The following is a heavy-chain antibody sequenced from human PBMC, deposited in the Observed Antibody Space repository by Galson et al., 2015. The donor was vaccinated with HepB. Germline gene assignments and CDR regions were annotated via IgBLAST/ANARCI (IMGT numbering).Heavy chain of an antibody. CDR3: AREPSSRQLDY. J-gene: IGHJ4*02. Sequence: SLRLSCAASGITFSGQGMHWVRQAPGEGLEWVAFIWTNGVNKYYTDSVRGRFTISRDNAKNTLYLQMNSLRVDDTAVYYCAREPSSRQLDYWGQGTLVTVSS. D-gene: IGHD6-13*01. V-gene: IGHV3-33*01. CDR2: IWTNGVNK. CDR1: GITFSGQG.